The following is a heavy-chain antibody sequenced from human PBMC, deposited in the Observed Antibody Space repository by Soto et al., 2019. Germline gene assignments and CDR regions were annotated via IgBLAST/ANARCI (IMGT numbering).Heavy chain of an antibody. CDR3: ARAGYSSSWYPRSNWFDP. CDR2: INHSGST. V-gene: IGHV4-34*01. D-gene: IGHD6-13*01. J-gene: IGHJ5*02. CDR1: GGSFSGYY. Sequence: SETLSLTCAVYGGSFSGYYWSWIRQPPGKGLEWIGEINHSGSTNYNPSLKSRVTISVDTSKNQFSLKLSSVTAADTAVYYCARAGYSSSWYPRSNWFDPWGQGTLVTVSS.